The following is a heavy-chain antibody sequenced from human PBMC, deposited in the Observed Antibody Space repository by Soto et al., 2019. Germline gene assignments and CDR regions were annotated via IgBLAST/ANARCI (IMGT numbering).Heavy chain of an antibody. V-gene: IGHV4-59*08. Sequence: SETLSLTCTVSGGSISSYYWSWIRQPPGKGLEWIGYIYYSGSTNYNPSLKSRVTISVDTSKNQFSLKLSSVTAADTAVYYCARRVAGTGVDYWGQGTLVTVS. J-gene: IGHJ4*02. CDR2: IYYSGST. CDR1: GGSISSYY. D-gene: IGHD6-19*01. CDR3: ARRVAGTGVDY.